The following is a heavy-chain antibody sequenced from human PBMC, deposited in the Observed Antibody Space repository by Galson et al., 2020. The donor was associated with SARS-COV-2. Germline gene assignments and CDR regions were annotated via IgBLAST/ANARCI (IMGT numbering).Heavy chain of an antibody. CDR3: AREYRSGYYYGMDV. V-gene: IGHV3-48*02. D-gene: IGHD6-19*01. Sequence: QAGGSLRLSCAASGFTFSTYSMNWVRQAPGKGLEWLSYISMSGSTIYYADSVRGRFTISRDNAKNSLSLQMNSLRDEDTAVYLCAREYRSGYYYGMDVWGQGTTVTVSS. CDR2: ISMSGSTI. J-gene: IGHJ6*02. CDR1: GFTFSTYS.